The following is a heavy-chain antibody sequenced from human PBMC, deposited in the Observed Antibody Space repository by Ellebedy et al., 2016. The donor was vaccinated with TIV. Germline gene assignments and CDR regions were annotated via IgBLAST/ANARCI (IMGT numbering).Heavy chain of an antibody. CDR1: GGSISSSSYY. CDR3: ARGHGGYSRQHSYYYYYMDV. Sequence: SETLSLTXTVSGGSISSSSYYWSWIRQPPGKGLEWIGEINHSGSTNYNPSLKSRVTISVDTSKNQFSLKLSSVTAADTAVYYCARGHGGYSRQHSYYYYYMDVWGKGTTVTVSS. CDR2: INHSGST. D-gene: IGHD6-13*01. J-gene: IGHJ6*03. V-gene: IGHV4-39*07.